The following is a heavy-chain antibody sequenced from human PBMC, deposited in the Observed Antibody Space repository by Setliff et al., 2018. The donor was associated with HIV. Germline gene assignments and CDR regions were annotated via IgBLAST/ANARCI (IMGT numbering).Heavy chain of an antibody. D-gene: IGHD1-26*01. Sequence: ASVKVSCKASGYSFSGYYLHWVRRAPGQGLEWMGWINPNSGATNYAQNFQGRVTMTRDTSISTAYMDLSSLTSDDTAVYYCALASIVSTARWNHWGRGTTVTVSS. J-gene: IGHJ4*02. V-gene: IGHV1-2*02. CDR1: GYSFSGYY. CDR3: ALASIVSTARWNH. CDR2: INPNSGAT.